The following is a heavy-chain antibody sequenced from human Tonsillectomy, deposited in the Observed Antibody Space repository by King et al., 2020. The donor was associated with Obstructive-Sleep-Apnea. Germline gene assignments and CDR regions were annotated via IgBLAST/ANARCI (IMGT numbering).Heavy chain of an antibody. CDR2: INHSGST. Sequence: VQLQQWGAGLLKPSETLSLTCAVYGGSFSGYYWSWIRQPPGKGLEWIGEINHSGSTNYNPSLKSRVTISVDTSKNQFSLKLSSVTAADTADYYCARLLNYDILTGYYGNFDYWGQGTLVTVSS. D-gene: IGHD3-9*01. V-gene: IGHV4-34*01. J-gene: IGHJ4*02. CDR3: ARLLNYDILTGYYGNFDY. CDR1: GGSFSGYY.